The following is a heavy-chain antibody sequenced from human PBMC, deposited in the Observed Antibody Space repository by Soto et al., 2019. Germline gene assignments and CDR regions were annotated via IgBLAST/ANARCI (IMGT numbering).Heavy chain of an antibody. J-gene: IGHJ4*02. Sequence: GGSLRLSCAASGFTFITYGMSWVRQVPGKGLEWVSGISVSGINTGYADSVKGRFTISRDNSKNSLYLQMNSLRADDTAVYYCATDTSSWYFDYWGPGTLVTVSS. D-gene: IGHD6-13*01. V-gene: IGHV3-23*01. CDR1: GFTFITYG. CDR3: ATDTSSWYFDY. CDR2: ISVSGINT.